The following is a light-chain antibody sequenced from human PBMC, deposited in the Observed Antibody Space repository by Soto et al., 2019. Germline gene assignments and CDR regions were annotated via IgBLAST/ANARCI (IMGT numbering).Light chain of an antibody. J-gene: IGKJ5*01. V-gene: IGKV3-20*01. CDR3: QQYGSSPIT. CDR2: GAS. CDR1: QSVINDY. Sequence: EVVLTQSPGTLSLSPGERATLPCRASQSVINDYLAWYQQKPGQAPRLLIYGASSRASGFPDRFGGSGSGTDFTLTISRLEPEDFAVYYCQQYGSSPITFGQGTRLEIK.